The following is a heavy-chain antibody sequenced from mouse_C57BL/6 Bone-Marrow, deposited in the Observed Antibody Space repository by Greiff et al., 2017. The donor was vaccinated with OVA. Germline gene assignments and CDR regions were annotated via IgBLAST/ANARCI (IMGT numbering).Heavy chain of an antibody. J-gene: IGHJ2*01. CDR2: IDPETGGT. CDR1: GYTFTDYE. V-gene: IGHV1-15*01. CDR3: TRRGFPYYFDY. Sequence: QVHVKQSGAELVRPGASVTLSCKASGYTFTDYEMHWVKQTPVHGLEWIGAIDPETGGTAYNQKFKGKAILTADKSSSTAYMELRSLTSEDSAVYYCTRRGFPYYFDYWGQGTTLTVSS.